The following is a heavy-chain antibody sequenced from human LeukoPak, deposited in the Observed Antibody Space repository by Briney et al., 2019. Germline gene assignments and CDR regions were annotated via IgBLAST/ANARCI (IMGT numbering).Heavy chain of an antibody. Sequence: GGSLRLSCSASGFTFSSYAMHWVRQAPGKGLEYVSAISRNGGSTNYADSVKDRFTISRDNSKNTLYLQMSSLRAEDTAVYYCARAGSGSYYKSRSGMDVWGKGTTVTVSS. D-gene: IGHD3-10*01. V-gene: IGHV3-64D*06. CDR2: ISRNGGST. CDR3: ARAGSGSYYKSRSGMDV. CDR1: GFTFSSYA. J-gene: IGHJ6*04.